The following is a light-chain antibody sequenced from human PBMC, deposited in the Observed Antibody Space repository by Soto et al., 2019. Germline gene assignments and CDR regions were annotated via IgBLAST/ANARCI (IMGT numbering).Light chain of an antibody. V-gene: IGKV1-12*01. J-gene: IGKJ4*01. CDR1: QCLSRW. Sequence: DIQMTQSPSSVSASVGDRVTITCRASQCLSRWLAWYQQKPGKAPKLLIYAASSLQRGSPSMFCGSGSGTDFTLTIRRLQPEDVETYYCQQANTFPLTFGGGTRVEIK. CDR3: QQANTFPLT. CDR2: AAS.